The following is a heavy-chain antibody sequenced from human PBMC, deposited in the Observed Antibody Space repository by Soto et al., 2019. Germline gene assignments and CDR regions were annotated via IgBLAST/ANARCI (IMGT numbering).Heavy chain of an antibody. CDR1: GGTFRSYT. D-gene: IGHD5-18*01. Sequence: QVQLVQSGAEVKKPGSSVKVSCKASGGTFRSYTIRWVRQAAGQGLEWMGGIIPIFGTAKYAQNFQGRVTITADESTSTAYMELSSLRSEDTAVYYCTREAKQLWEEYYFDYWGQGTLVIVSS. V-gene: IGHV1-69*12. CDR3: TREAKQLWEEYYFDY. J-gene: IGHJ4*02. CDR2: IIPIFGTA.